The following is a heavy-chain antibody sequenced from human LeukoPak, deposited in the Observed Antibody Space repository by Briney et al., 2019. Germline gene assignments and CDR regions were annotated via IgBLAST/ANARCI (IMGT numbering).Heavy chain of an antibody. V-gene: IGHV3-9*01. CDR1: GFTFDDYA. CDR3: ARVGYCSGGSCRYYFDY. Sequence: GGSLRLSCAASGFTFDDYAMHWVRQAPGKGLEWISGISWNNGSIGYADSVKGRFTISRDNSKNTLYLQMNSLRAEDTAVYYCARVGYCSGGSCRYYFDYWGQGTLVTASS. J-gene: IGHJ4*02. CDR2: ISWNNGSI. D-gene: IGHD2-15*01.